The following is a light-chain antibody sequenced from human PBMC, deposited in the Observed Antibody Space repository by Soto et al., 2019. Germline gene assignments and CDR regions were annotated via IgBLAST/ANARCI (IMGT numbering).Light chain of an antibody. CDR3: LQYNVYPLT. V-gene: IGKV1-5*03. Sequence: DIQMTQSPSTLSASVGDRVTITCRASQNINRWLAWYQQKPGKAPNLLIHKASTLEPGVPSRFSGSASGTEFTLIISSLQPDDFAVYFCLQYNVYPLTFGGGTRVDIK. CDR1: QNINRW. CDR2: KAS. J-gene: IGKJ4*01.